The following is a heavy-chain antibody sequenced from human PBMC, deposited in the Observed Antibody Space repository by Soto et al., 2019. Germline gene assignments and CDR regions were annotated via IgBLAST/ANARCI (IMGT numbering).Heavy chain of an antibody. V-gene: IGHV1-69*01. J-gene: IGHJ4*02. CDR3: ARDIAGSYLGGYFQY. D-gene: IGHD3-10*01. Sequence: QVQLVQSGAEVKKPGSSVKVPCKASGGTFSSYAISWVRQAPGQGLEWMGGIIPIFGTANNAQKFQARLTITADESTSTAYMDRSGLSSVDTAVYYCARDIAGSYLGGYFQYWGQGTLVTVSS. CDR1: GGTFSSYA. CDR2: IIPIFGTA.